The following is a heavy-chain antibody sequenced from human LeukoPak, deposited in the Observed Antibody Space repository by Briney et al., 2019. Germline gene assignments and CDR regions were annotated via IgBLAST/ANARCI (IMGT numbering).Heavy chain of an antibody. CDR2: IKQDGSET. CDR3: ARDPYSSSWSYGMDV. V-gene: IGHV3-7*05. D-gene: IGHD6-13*01. CDR1: GFTFSTYG. Sequence: GGSLRLSCAASGFTFSTYGMSWVRQTPAKGLEWVANIKQDGSETVYVDSVKGRFTISRDNAQSSLYLQMYSLRAEDTAVYFCARDPYSSSWSYGMDVWGQGTAVTVSS. J-gene: IGHJ6*02.